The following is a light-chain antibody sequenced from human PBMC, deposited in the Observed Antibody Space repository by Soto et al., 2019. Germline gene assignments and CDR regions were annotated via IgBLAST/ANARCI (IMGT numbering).Light chain of an antibody. CDR1: RSDVGGYNY. Sequence: QSALTHPRSVSGSPGQSVTISCTGTRSDVGGYNYVSWYQQHPGKAPKLMIYDVSKRPSGVPDRFSGSKSGNTASLTISGLQAEDEADYYCCSYAGSYTWVFGGGTKVTVL. V-gene: IGLV2-11*01. CDR3: CSYAGSYTWV. CDR2: DVS. J-gene: IGLJ3*02.